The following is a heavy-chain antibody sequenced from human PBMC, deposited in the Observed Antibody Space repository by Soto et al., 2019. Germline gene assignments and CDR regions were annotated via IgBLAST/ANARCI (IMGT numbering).Heavy chain of an antibody. CDR1: GGSISSYY. V-gene: IGHV4-59*01. D-gene: IGHD7-27*01. CDR3: ARGWGGYFQH. J-gene: IGHJ1*01. CDR2: IYYSGST. Sequence: QVQLQESGPGLVKPSETLSLTCTVSGGSISSYYWSWIRQPPGKGLEWIGYIYYSGSTNYNPSLKSRVTISVDTSKNQFSLKLSSVTAAETAVYYCARGWGGYFQHWGQGTLVTLSS.